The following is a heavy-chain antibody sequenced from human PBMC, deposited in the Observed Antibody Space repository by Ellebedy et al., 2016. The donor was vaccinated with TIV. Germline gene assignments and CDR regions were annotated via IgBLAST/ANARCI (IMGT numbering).Heavy chain of an antibody. CDR1: GYTLTELS. J-gene: IGHJ6*02. CDR2: FDPEDGET. D-gene: IGHD2-2*01. CDR3: AREPRGYCSSTSCYAPGSGYYYYGMDV. Sequence: ASVKVSXXVSGYTLTELSMHWVRQAPGKGLEWMGGFDPEDGETIYAQKFQGRVTMTEDTSTDTAYMELSSLRSEDTAVYYCAREPRGYCSSTSCYAPGSGYYYYGMDVWGQGTTVTVSS. V-gene: IGHV1-24*01.